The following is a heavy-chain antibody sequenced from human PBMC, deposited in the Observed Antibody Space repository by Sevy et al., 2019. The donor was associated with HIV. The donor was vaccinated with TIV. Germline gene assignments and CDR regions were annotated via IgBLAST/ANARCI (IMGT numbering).Heavy chain of an antibody. J-gene: IGHJ6*02. CDR1: GYTLTELS. V-gene: IGHV1-24*01. D-gene: IGHD3-3*01. Sequence: ASVKVSCKVSGYTLTELSMHWVRQAPGKGLEWMGGFDPEDGETIYAQKFQGRVTMTEDTSTDTAYMELSSLGSEDTAVYYCATDRHGVWSGYYRNPYYYGMDVWGQGTTVTVSS. CDR2: FDPEDGET. CDR3: ATDRHGVWSGYYRNPYYYGMDV.